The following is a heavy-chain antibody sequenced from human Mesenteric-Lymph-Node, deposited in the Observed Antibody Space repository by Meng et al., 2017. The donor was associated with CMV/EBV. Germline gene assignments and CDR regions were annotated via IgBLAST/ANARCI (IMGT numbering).Heavy chain of an antibody. Sequence: SETLSLTCTVSGGSISSGDYYWSWIRQPPGKGLEWIGYIYYSGSTNYNPSLKSRVTISVDTSKNQFSLKLSSVTAADTAVYYCARAIVGYSSGWYDYYYYYGMDVWGQGTTVTVSS. D-gene: IGHD6-19*01. CDR3: ARAIVGYSSGWYDYYYYYGMDV. CDR1: GGSISSGDYY. V-gene: IGHV4-61*08. CDR2: IYYSGST. J-gene: IGHJ6*02.